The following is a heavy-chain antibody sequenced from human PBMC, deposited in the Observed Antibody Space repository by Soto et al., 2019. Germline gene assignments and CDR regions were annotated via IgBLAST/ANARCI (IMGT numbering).Heavy chain of an antibody. CDR1: GFSLSTTSVG. Sequence: QLILKESGPTLVKPTQTLTLTCSFSGFSLSTTSVGVGWLRQPPRKALQWLALIYWDGDKRYSPSQKRRLTITKHTSKHKVVLTMTNLYPVVPGTYYCVYTPPQQLMSFNVSGQGTVVIVSS. CDR3: VYTPPQQLMSFNV. J-gene: IGHJ3*01. D-gene: IGHD6-13*01. V-gene: IGHV2-5*02. CDR2: IYWDGDK.